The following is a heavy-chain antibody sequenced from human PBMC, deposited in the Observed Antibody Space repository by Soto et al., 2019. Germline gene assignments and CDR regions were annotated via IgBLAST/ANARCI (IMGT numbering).Heavy chain of an antibody. CDR3: TRDQGGSYDSWFDP. Sequence: VQLVESGGGLVKPGGSLRLSCSFTFNSYSLNWVRQAPGKGLEWVSSISSDSAYIKYADSVKGRFTISRDNANNFLYLQMISLRVDDTALYYCTRDQGGSYDSWFDPWGQGTLVTVSS. V-gene: IGHV3-21*06. CDR2: ISSDSAYI. CDR1: TFNSYS. J-gene: IGHJ5*02. D-gene: IGHD1-26*01.